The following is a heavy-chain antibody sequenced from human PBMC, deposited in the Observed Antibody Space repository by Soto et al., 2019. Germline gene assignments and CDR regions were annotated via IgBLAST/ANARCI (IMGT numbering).Heavy chain of an antibody. Sequence: ASVKVSCKASGGTFSSYAISWVRQAPGQGLEWMGGIIPIFGTANYAQKFQGRVTITADKSTSTAYMELSSLRSEDTAVYYCARGTGTTFYYYGMDAWGQGTTVTVSS. V-gene: IGHV1-69*06. CDR3: ARGTGTTFYYYGMDA. D-gene: IGHD1-7*01. J-gene: IGHJ6*02. CDR2: IIPIFGTA. CDR1: GGTFSSYA.